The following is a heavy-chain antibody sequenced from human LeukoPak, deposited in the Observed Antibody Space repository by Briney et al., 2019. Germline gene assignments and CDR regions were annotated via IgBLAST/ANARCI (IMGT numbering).Heavy chain of an antibody. CDR1: GGSISSYY. CDR2: IYTSGST. Sequence: SETLSLTCTVSGGSISSYYWSWIRQPAGKGLEWIGRIYTSGSTNYNPSLKSRVTMSVDTSKNQFSLRLSSVTAADTAVYYCARAVGSGSFQTYYYYMDVWGKGTTVTISS. V-gene: IGHV4-4*07. D-gene: IGHD3-10*01. CDR3: ARAVGSGSFQTYYYYMDV. J-gene: IGHJ6*03.